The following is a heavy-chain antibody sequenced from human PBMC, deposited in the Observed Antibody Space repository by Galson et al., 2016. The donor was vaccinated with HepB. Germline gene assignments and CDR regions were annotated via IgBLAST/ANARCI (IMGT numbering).Heavy chain of an antibody. Sequence: SETLSLTCTVSGGSISNYYWSWIRQPLGKGLEWIAYIYYSGSTNQNPSLKSRVTISVDTSKNQFSLQLRSVTAADTAVYYCARDRGSAAGFDYWGQGTLVTVSS. CDR2: IYYSGST. CDR1: GGSISNYY. D-gene: IGHD6-13*01. V-gene: IGHV4-59*01. J-gene: IGHJ4*02. CDR3: ARDRGSAAGFDY.